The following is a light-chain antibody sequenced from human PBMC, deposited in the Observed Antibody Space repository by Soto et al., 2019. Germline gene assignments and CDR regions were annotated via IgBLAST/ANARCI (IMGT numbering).Light chain of an antibody. J-gene: IGKJ4*01. Sequence: IQLTQSPASLSASVGDRFTITCRASDNIGSNLNWYQHQTGTAPKLLIYAASSLQGGVPSRFSGSGYGTQFTLTISGLQTEDFATYYCQQSYKILAFGGGTKVDIK. CDR2: AAS. V-gene: IGKV1-39*01. CDR3: QQSYKILA. CDR1: DNIGSN.